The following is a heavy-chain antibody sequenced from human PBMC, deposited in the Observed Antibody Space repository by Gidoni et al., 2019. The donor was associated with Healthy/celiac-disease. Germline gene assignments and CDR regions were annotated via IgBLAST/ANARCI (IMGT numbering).Heavy chain of an antibody. Sequence: QVQLVESGGGVVQPGRSLRLPCAASGFSFSSYGMHWVRQAPGKGLEWVAVIWYDGSNRYYADSVKGRFTISRDNSKNTLYLQMNSLRAEDTAVYYCARDGGHCTNGVCDYYYGMDVWGQGTTVTVSS. J-gene: IGHJ6*02. CDR1: GFSFSSYG. CDR2: IWYDGSNR. D-gene: IGHD2-8*01. CDR3: ARDGGHCTNGVCDYYYGMDV. V-gene: IGHV3-33*01.